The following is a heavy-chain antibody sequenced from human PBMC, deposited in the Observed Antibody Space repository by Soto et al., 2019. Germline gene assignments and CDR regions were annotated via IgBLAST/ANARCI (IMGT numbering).Heavy chain of an antibody. CDR2: ISAYNGNT. Sequence: ASVKVSCKASGYTFTSYGISWVRQAPGQGLEWMGWISAYNGNTNHAQKLQGRVTMTTDTSTSTAYMELRSLRSDDTAVYYCARRGAGQLVHGWDYWGQGTLVTVSS. CDR3: ARRGAGQLVHGWDY. J-gene: IGHJ4*02. D-gene: IGHD6-6*01. CDR1: GYTFTSYG. V-gene: IGHV1-18*01.